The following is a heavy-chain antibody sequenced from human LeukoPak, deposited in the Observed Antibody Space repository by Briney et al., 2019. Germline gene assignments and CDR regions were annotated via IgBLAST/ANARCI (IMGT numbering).Heavy chain of an antibody. CDR3: ARDDWGFDY. CDR1: GFTFSSSW. D-gene: IGHD3-9*01. J-gene: IGHJ4*02. Sequence: PGGSLRLSFAASGFTFSSSWMSRVRQSPARGREWVVNVKQDGSELYYVDCLTGRFTLPRDNAKNTLYLQMNSLRAEDTAVYYCARDDWGFDYWGQGTLVTVSS. CDR2: VKQDGSEL. V-gene: IGHV3-7*05.